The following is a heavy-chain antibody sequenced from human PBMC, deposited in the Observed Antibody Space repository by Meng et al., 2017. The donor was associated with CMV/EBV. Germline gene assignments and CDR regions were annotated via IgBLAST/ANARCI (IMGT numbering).Heavy chain of an antibody. V-gene: IGHV3-66*02. CDR1: GFTVSSNY. D-gene: IGHD4-17*01. CDR3: ARDLGYGDYVGYFDY. CDR2: IYSGGST. Sequence: GGSLRLSCAASGFTVSSNYMSWVRQAPGKGLEWVSVIYSGGSTYYADSVKGRFTISRDNSKNTLYLQMNSLRAEDTAVYYCARDLGYGDYVGYFDYWGQGTLVTVSS. J-gene: IGHJ4*02.